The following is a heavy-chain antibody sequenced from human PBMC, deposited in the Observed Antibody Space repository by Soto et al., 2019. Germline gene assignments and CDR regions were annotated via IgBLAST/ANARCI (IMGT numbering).Heavy chain of an antibody. CDR1: GFTFSSYA. D-gene: IGHD1-1*01. CDR3: AKDRTSAGTTVRFDP. Sequence: EVQLLESGGNLVQPGGSLRLSCAASGFTFSSYAMSWVRQVSGKGLAWVSSISGSGGSTYYADSVKGRFTISRDNSKNTLSLLMNSLTAEDTVVYYCAKDRTSAGTTVRFDPWGQGTLVTVSS. J-gene: IGHJ5*01. CDR2: ISGSGGST. V-gene: IGHV3-23*01.